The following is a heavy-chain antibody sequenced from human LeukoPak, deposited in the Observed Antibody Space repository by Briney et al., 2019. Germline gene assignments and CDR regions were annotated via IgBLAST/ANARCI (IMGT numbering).Heavy chain of an antibody. Sequence: ASVKVSCKASRGTFSSYAISWVRQAPGQGLEWMGRIIPIFGTANYAQKFQGRVTITTDESTSTAYMELSSLRSEDTAVYYCARDYGFQGIFYFDYWGQGTLVTVSS. D-gene: IGHD2-15*01. CDR1: RGTFSSYA. J-gene: IGHJ4*02. V-gene: IGHV1-69*05. CDR2: IIPIFGTA. CDR3: ARDYGFQGIFYFDY.